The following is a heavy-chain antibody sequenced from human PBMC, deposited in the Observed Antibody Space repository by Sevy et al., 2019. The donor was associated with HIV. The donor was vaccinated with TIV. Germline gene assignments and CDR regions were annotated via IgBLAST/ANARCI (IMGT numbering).Heavy chain of an antibody. Sequence: GGSLRLSCAASGFTLNKAWMNWVRQAPGKVLEWVGRIESDTDGGTTDYAEPVKGRFSISRDDSKNTLYLQMNSLKIEDTAVYYCSIEDGYNYFDYWGQGALVTVSS. D-gene: IGHD5-12*01. CDR1: GFTLNKAW. CDR2: IESDTDGGTT. V-gene: IGHV3-15*07. J-gene: IGHJ4*02. CDR3: SIEDGYNYFDY.